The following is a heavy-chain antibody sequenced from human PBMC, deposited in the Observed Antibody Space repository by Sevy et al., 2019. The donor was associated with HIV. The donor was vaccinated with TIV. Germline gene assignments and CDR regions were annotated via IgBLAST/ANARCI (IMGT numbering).Heavy chain of an antibody. Sequence: SETLSLTCTVSGGSISSYYWSWIQQPPGKGLEWIGYIYYSGSTNYNPSLKSRVTISVDTSKNQFSLKLSSVTAADTAVYYCARSDCSSTSCPIDYYYYYGMDVWGQGTTVTVSS. CDR3: ARSDCSSTSCPIDYYYYYGMDV. J-gene: IGHJ6*02. CDR2: IYYSGST. D-gene: IGHD2-2*01. CDR1: GGSISSYY. V-gene: IGHV4-59*01.